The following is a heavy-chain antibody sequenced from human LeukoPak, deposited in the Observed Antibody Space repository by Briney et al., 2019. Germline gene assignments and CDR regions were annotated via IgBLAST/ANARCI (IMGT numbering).Heavy chain of an antibody. J-gene: IGHJ4*02. Sequence: SETLSLTCAVYGGSFSGYYWSWIRRPPGKGLEWIGEINHSGSTNYNPSLKSRVTISVDTSKIQFSLKLSSVTAADTAVYYCARASMVRGVIIYYFDYWGQGTLVTVSS. CDR1: GGSFSGYY. D-gene: IGHD3-10*01. V-gene: IGHV4-34*01. CDR3: ARASMVRGVIIYYFDY. CDR2: INHSGST.